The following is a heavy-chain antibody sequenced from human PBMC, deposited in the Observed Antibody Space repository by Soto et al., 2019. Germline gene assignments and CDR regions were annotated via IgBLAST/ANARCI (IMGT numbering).Heavy chain of an antibody. V-gene: IGHV4-61*01. CDR1: GGSVSSGSYY. J-gene: IGHJ3*02. D-gene: IGHD6-6*01. CDR2: IYYSGST. CDR3: ARAARPKAFDI. Sequence: SETLSLTCTVSGGSVSSGSYYWSWIRQPPGKGLEWIGYIYYSGSTNYNPSLKSRVTISVDTSKNQFSLKLSSVTAADTAVYYCARAARPKAFDIWGQGTMVTVSS.